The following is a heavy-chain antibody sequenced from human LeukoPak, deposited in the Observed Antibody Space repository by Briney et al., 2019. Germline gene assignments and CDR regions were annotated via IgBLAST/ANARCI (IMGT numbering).Heavy chain of an antibody. CDR2: IYYSGST. CDR3: ARDAYYYDSDQRGAFDI. J-gene: IGHJ3*02. D-gene: IGHD3-22*01. CDR1: GGSFSGYY. V-gene: IGHV4-59*01. Sequence: SETLSLTCAVYGGSFSGYYWSWIRQPPGKGLEWIGYIYYSGSTNYNPSLKSRVTISVDTSKNQFSLKLSSVTAADTAVYYCARDAYYYDSDQRGAFDIWGQGTMVTVSS.